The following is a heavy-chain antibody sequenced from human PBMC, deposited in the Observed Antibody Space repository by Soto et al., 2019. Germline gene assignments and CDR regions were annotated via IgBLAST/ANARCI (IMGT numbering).Heavy chain of an antibody. CDR3: ARVRGGGSEYFFDY. CDR2: INPSGGTT. D-gene: IGHD2-15*01. V-gene: IGHV1-46*01. CDR1: GYTFTSYS. J-gene: IGHJ4*02. Sequence: ASVKVSCKASGYTFTSYSVHCVRQAPGQGLEWMAIINPSGGTTYYVQKFEGRVTLTTDTSTSTVYMELSSLRSDDTAVYYCARVRGGGSEYFFDYWGQGTLVTVSS.